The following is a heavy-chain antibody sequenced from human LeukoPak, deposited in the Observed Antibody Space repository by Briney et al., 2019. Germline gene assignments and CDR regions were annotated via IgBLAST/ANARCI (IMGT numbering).Heavy chain of an antibody. V-gene: IGHV3-21*01. D-gene: IGHD6-19*01. J-gene: IGHJ4*02. CDR1: GFTFSSYS. CDR2: ISSSSSYI. CDR3: ARGEYSSGWYGY. Sequence: GGSLRLSCAASGFTFSSYSMNWVRQAPGKGLEWVSSISSSSSYIYYADSVKGRFTISRDNAKNSLYLQMNSLRAEDTAVYYCARGEYSSGWYGYWGQGTLVTVSS.